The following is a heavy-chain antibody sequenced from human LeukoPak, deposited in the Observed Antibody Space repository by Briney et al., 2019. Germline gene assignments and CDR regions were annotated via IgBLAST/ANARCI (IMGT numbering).Heavy chain of an antibody. D-gene: IGHD5-18*01. Sequence: GGSLRLSCAASGFTFSSYSMNWVRQAPGKGLEWVSYISTGSSTIYYADSVKGRFTISRDNSKNTLYLQMNSLRAEDTAVYYCARDLSGVAGYTYGRGIDYWGQGTLVTVSS. CDR3: ARDLSGVAGYTYGRGIDY. CDR2: ISTGSSTI. J-gene: IGHJ4*02. V-gene: IGHV3-48*01. CDR1: GFTFSSYS.